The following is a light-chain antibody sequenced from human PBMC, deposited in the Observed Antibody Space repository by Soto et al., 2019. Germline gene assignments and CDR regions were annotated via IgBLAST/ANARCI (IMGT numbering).Light chain of an antibody. CDR3: QQYNNWPPLT. CDR2: GAS. J-gene: IGKJ4*01. Sequence: IILTQSPAILSVSPGERVTLSCRASQSISSSLAWYQQRPGQTPRLLIYGASTRATGIAARFSGSGSGTEFTLTISSLQSEDFAVYYCQQYNNWPPLTFGGGTKVEIK. CDR1: QSISSS. V-gene: IGKV3-15*01.